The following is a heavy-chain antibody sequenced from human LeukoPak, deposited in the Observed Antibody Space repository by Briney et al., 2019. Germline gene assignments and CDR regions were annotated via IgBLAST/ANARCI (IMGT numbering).Heavy chain of an antibody. CDR2: INPSVGST. CDR3: ARDGIVVVPAAIGDLDY. CDR1: GYTFTSYY. D-gene: IGHD2-2*01. J-gene: IGHJ4*02. Sequence: ASVNVSCKASGYTFTSYYMHWVRQAPGQGLEWMGIINPSVGSTSYAQKFQGRVTMTRDTSTSTVYMELSSLRSEDTAVYYCARDGIVVVPAAIGDLDYWGQGTQVTVSS. V-gene: IGHV1-46*01.